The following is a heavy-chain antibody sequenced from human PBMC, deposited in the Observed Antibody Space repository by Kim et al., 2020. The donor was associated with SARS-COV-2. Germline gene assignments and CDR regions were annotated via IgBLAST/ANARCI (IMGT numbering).Heavy chain of an antibody. D-gene: IGHD6-13*01. J-gene: IGHJ4*02. Sequence: DAVKGRFTISRDNSTNTLYLQMNSLRAEDTAVYYCAKDSHSSSWPYYFDYWGQGTLVTVSS. CDR3: AKDSHSSSWPYYFDY. V-gene: IGHV3-23*01.